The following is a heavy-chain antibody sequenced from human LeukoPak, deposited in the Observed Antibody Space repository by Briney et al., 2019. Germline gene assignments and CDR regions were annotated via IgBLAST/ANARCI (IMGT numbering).Heavy chain of an antibody. CDR3: AKTKQWLVRGYYYYYGMDV. CDR2: INPNSGGS. V-gene: IGHV1-2*06. J-gene: IGHJ6*02. Sequence: ASVKVSCKASGYTFTDYYMHWVQQAPGQGLEWMGRINPNSGGSNYAQKFQDRVTMTRDTSISTAYMALNSLRSEDTAVYYCAKTKQWLVRGYYYYYGMDVWGQGTTVTVSS. CDR1: GYTFTDYY. D-gene: IGHD6-19*01.